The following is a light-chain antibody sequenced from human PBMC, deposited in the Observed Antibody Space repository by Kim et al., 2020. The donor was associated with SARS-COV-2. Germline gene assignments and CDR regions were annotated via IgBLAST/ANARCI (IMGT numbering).Light chain of an antibody. CDR3: QQSSNSRT. CDR2: DAS. J-gene: IGKJ1*01. CDR1: QSVSSY. V-gene: IGKV3-11*01. Sequence: EIVLTQSPATLSLSPGERATISCRASQSVSSYLAWYQQKPGQAPRLLIYDASNRATGIPARFSGSGSGTDFTLTISSLEPEDFAVYYCQQSSNSRTFGQGTKVDIK.